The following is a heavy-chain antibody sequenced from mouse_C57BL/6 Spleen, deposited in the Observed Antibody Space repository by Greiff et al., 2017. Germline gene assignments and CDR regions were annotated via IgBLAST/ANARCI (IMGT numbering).Heavy chain of an antibody. Sequence: QVQLQQPGAELVKPGASVKLSCKASGYTFTSYWMHWVKQRPGQGLEWIGMIHPNSGSTNYNEKFKSKATLTVDKSSSTAYMQLSSLTSEDSAVYYCARYGSSYPYYYAMDYWGQGTSVTVSS. J-gene: IGHJ4*01. CDR2: IHPNSGST. V-gene: IGHV1-64*01. D-gene: IGHD1-1*01. CDR3: ARYGSSYPYYYAMDY. CDR1: GYTFTSYW.